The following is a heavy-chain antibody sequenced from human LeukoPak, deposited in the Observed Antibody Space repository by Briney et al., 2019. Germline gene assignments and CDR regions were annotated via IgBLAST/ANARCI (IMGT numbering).Heavy chain of an antibody. CDR2: ISSSSSYI. CDR3: AKAGGYSYGPFDY. Sequence: GGSLRLSCAASGFTFSSYSMNWVRQAPGKGLEWVSSISSSSSYIYYADSVKGRFTISRDNAKNSLYLQMDSLRAEDTALYYCAKAGGYSYGPFDYWGQGTLVTVSS. J-gene: IGHJ4*02. CDR1: GFTFSSYS. D-gene: IGHD5-18*01. V-gene: IGHV3-21*04.